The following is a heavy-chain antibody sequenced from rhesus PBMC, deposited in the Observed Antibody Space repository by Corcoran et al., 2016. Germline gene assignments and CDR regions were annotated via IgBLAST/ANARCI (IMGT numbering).Heavy chain of an antibody. Sequence: QLQLQESGPGLVKPSATLSLTCAVSGASISSTYWNWLRQPPGQGLEWIGRIAGSDESHEYNPTVKIRVTMSTGTSKNQFSLKLSAGTAADTAVYYCGRECGGTDCYAFRFDVWGPGVLVTVSS. J-gene: IGHJ5-1*01. CDR3: GRECGGTDCYAFRFDV. CDR1: GASISSTY. D-gene: IGHD2-21*01. CDR2: IAGSDESH. V-gene: IGHV4-173*01.